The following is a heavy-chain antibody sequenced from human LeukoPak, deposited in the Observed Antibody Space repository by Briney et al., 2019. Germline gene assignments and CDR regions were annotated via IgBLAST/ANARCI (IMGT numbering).Heavy chain of an antibody. Sequence: GGSLRLSCAASGFTFDDYAMHWVRQAPGKGLEWVSGISWNSGSIGYADSVKGRFTISRDNAKNSLYLQMNSLRAEDTALYYCAKDMGAIMVRGGDAFDIWGQGTMVTVSS. CDR2: ISWNSGSI. CDR3: AKDMGAIMVRGGDAFDI. V-gene: IGHV3-9*01. J-gene: IGHJ3*02. D-gene: IGHD3-10*01. CDR1: GFTFDDYA.